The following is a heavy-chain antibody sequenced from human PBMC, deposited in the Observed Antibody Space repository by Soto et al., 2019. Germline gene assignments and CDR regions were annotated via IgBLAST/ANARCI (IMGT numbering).Heavy chain of an antibody. D-gene: IGHD6-6*01. CDR1: GFTFSSYG. CDR3: AAARPNYYYYGMDV. CDR2: ISYDGSNK. Sequence: GGSLRLSCAASGFTFSSYGMHWVRQAPGKGLEWVAVISYDGSNKYYADSVKGRFTISRDNSKNTLYLQMNSLRAEDTAVYYCAAARPNYYYYGMDVWGQGTTVTVSS. J-gene: IGHJ6*02. V-gene: IGHV3-30*03.